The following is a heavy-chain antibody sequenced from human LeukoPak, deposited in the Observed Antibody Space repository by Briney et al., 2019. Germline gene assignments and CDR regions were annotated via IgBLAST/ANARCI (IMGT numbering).Heavy chain of an antibody. J-gene: IGHJ4*02. CDR1: GFTFSSYW. V-gene: IGHV3-7*04. CDR3: ARDRSGYPFDY. D-gene: IGHD5-12*01. CDR2: IKQDGSEE. Sequence: PGGSLRLSCAASGFTFSSYWMSWVRQAPGKGLEWVANIKQDGSEEYYADSVTGRFTISRDNAKNSLYLQMNSLRAEDTAVYYCARDRSGYPFDYWGQGTLVTVSS.